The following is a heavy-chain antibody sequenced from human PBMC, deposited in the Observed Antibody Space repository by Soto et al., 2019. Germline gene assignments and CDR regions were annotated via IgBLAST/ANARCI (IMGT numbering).Heavy chain of an antibody. CDR3: ARYGNYESYFAY. D-gene: IGHD1-7*01. Sequence: ACGGPIRLCAIRCVRQAPGQGLEWMGGIIPIFGTANYAQKFQGRVTITADESTSTAYMELSSLRSEDTAVYYCARYGNYESYFAYLGPGSSVPVAS. CDR1: GGPIRLCA. CDR2: IIPIFGTA. J-gene: IGHJ4*02. V-gene: IGHV1-69*01.